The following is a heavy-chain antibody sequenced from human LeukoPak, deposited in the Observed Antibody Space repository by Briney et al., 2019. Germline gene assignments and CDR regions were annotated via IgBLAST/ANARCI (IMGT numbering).Heavy chain of an antibody. V-gene: IGHV3-7*01. D-gene: IGHD1-26*01. CDR2: IQQDGSEK. CDR1: GFAFRNYW. J-gene: IGHJ5*02. Sequence: PGGSLRLSCGASGFAFRNYWMSWVRQAPGKGLEWVANIQQDGSEKNYIDSVQGRFTISRDNAKTSLYLQMNSLRAEDTAVYYCAKRVGISWFDPWGQGTLVTVSS. CDR3: AKRVGISWFDP.